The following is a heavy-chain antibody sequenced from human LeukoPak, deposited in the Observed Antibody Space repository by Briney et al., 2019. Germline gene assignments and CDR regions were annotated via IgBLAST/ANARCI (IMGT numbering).Heavy chain of an antibody. CDR3: ARGLMGGYPRFDH. CDR2: ISSSTDYK. CDR1: GFTFTTYT. D-gene: IGHD2-8*01. V-gene: IGHV3-21*04. Sequence: GGSLRLSCAASGFTFTTYTMNWVRQTPGKGLEWISSISSSTDYKYYGDSVRGRFTISRDNAKNSVYLQMNSLRAEDTAVYYCARGLMGGYPRFDHWGQGTLVTVSS. J-gene: IGHJ4*02.